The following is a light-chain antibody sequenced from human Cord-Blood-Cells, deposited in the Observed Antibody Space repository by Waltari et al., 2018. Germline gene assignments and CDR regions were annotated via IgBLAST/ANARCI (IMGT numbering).Light chain of an antibody. J-gene: IGKJ3*01. V-gene: IGKV3-11*01. CDR3: QQRSNWPPFT. Sequence: EIVLTQSPATLSLSPGERATLSCRASQGVSSYLAWYQQKPGQAPRLLIYDASNRATGIPARVSGSGSGTDFTLTISSLEPEDFAVYYCQQRSNWPPFTFGPGTKVDIK. CDR2: DAS. CDR1: QGVSSY.